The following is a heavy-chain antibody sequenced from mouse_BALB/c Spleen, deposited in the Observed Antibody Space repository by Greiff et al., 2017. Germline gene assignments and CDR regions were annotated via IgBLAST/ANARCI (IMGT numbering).Heavy chain of an antibody. V-gene: IGHV1S135*01. CDR1: GYSFTSYY. CDR2: IDPFNGGT. CDR3: ARIQYGNSWFAY. Sequence: EVKLMESGPELMKPGASVKISCKASGYSFTSYYMHWVKQSHGKSLEWIGYIDPFNGGTSYNQKFKGKATLTVDKSSSTAYMHLSSLTSEDSAVYYCARIQYGNSWFAYWGQGTLVTVSA. D-gene: IGHD2-10*02. J-gene: IGHJ3*01.